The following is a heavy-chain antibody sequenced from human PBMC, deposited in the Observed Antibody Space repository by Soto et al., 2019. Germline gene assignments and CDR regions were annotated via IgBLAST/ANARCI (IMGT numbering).Heavy chain of an antibody. J-gene: IGHJ3*02. D-gene: IGHD1-26*01. Sequence: GGSLRLSCAASGFTVSSNYMSWVRQAPGKGLEWVSVIYSGGSTYYADSVKGRFTISRDNSKNTLYLQMNSLRAEDTAVYYCALVGATMSAAFDIWGQGTMVTVSS. CDR3: ALVGATMSAAFDI. CDR1: GFTVSSNY. V-gene: IGHV3-66*02. CDR2: IYSGGST.